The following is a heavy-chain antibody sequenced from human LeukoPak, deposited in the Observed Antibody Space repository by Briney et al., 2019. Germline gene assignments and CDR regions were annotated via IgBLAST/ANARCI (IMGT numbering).Heavy chain of an antibody. CDR1: GGTFSSYA. D-gene: IGHD3-3*01. V-gene: IGHV1-69*13. CDR3: ATGRITIFGVVIPPIDY. J-gene: IGHJ4*02. CDR2: IIPIFGTA. Sequence: ASVKVSCKASGGTFSSYAISWVRQAPGQGLEWMGGIIPIFGTANYAQKFQGRVTITADESTSTAYMELSSLRSEDTAVYYCATGRITIFGVVIPPIDYWGQGTLVAVSS.